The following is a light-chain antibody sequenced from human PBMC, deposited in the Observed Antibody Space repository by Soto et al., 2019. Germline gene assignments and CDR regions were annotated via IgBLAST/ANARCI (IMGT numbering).Light chain of an antibody. CDR2: EVS. CDR1: SSDVGGYNY. Sequence: QSALTQPTSASGSPGQSVTISCTGTSSDVGGYNYVSWYQHHPGKAPKLMIYEVSKRPSGVPDRFSGSKSGNTASLTVSGLQAEDEADYYCTSYAGGTSFVFGTGTKLTVL. CDR3: TSYAGGTSFV. J-gene: IGLJ1*01. V-gene: IGLV2-8*01.